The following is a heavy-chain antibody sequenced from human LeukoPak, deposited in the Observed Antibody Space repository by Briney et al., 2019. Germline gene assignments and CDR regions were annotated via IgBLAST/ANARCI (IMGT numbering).Heavy chain of an antibody. CDR2: ISYDGSNK. Sequence: PGGSLRLSCAASGFTFSSYAMHWVRQAPGKGLEWVAVISYDGSNKYYADSVKGRFTISRDNSKNTLYLQMNSLRAEDTAVYYRARADYYYDSSGYYYGWFDPWGQGTLVTVSS. J-gene: IGHJ5*02. D-gene: IGHD3-22*01. CDR1: GFTFSSYA. V-gene: IGHV3-30-3*01. CDR3: ARADYYYDSSGYYYGWFDP.